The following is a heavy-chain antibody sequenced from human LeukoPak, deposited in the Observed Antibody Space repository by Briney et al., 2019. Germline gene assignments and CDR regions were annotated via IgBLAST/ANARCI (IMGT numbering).Heavy chain of an antibody. CDR1: VFTFSNAW. CDR2: IKSKTDGGTT. CDR3: TTVFRFLEWLLADY. V-gene: IGHV3-15*01. J-gene: IGHJ4*02. Sequence: GGSLRLSCAASVFTFSNAWMSWVRQAPGKGLEWVGRIKSKTDGGTTDYAAPVKGRFTISRDDSKNTLYLQMNSLKTEDTAVYYCTTVFRFLEWLLADYWGQGTLVTVSS. D-gene: IGHD3-3*01.